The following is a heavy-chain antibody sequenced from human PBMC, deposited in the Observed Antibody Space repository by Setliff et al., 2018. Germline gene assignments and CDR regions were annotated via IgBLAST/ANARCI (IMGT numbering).Heavy chain of an antibody. V-gene: IGHV1-2*06. CDR3: ARDISYGKIDY. CDR2: INPNSGDT. CDR1: GYTFTDYY. D-gene: IGHD5-18*01. J-gene: IGHJ4*02. Sequence: GASVKVPCKASGYTFTDYYMHWMRQAPGQGLEWVGRINPNSGDTNYAQNFQGRVTMTRDTSISTVYMELSRLRSDDTAVYYCARDISYGKIDYWGQGTLVTVSS.